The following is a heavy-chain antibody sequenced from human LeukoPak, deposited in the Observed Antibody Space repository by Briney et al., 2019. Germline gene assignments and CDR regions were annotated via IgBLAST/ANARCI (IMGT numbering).Heavy chain of an antibody. V-gene: IGHV1-2*02. J-gene: IGHJ4*02. D-gene: IGHD2-21*01. CDR3: ASYPRNIPTPPFDY. Sequence: GASVKVSCKASGYTFTAQYIHWVRQAPGQGLEWMGWINPNNGDTKYVQSSLGRVTMTRDTSTTTAYLELRSLRSDDTAVYFCASYPRNIPTPPFDYWGQGTLVTASS. CDR2: INPNNGDT. CDR1: GYTFTAQY.